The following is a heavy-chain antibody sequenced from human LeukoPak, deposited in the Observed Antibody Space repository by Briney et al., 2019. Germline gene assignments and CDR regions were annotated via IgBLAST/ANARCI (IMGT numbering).Heavy chain of an antibody. CDR2: ISSSSSYI. CDR3: ARNGKQQPIDY. V-gene: IGHV3-21*01. CDR1: GFTFGSYS. Sequence: GGSLRLSCAASGFTFGSYSMNWVRQAPGKGLEWVSSISSSSSYIYYADSVKGRFTISRDNAKNSLYLQMNSLRAEDTAVYYCARNGKQQPIDYWGQGNLVTVSS. D-gene: IGHD6-13*01. J-gene: IGHJ4*02.